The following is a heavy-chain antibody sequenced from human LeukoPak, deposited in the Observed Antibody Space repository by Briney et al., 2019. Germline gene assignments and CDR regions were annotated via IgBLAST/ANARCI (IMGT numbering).Heavy chain of an antibody. V-gene: IGHV1-24*01. D-gene: IGHD1-26*01. CDR1: GYTLTELS. CDR3: ATDPVGAVSFDP. CDR2: FDPEDGET. J-gene: IGHJ5*02. Sequence: GASVKVSCTVSGYTLTELSMHWVRQAPGKGLEWMGGFDPEDGETIYAQKFQGRVTMTEDTSTDTAYMELSSLRSEDTAVYYCATDPVGAVSFDPWGQGTLVTVSS.